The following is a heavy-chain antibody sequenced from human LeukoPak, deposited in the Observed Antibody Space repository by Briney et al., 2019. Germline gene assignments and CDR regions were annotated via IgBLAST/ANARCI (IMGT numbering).Heavy chain of an antibody. D-gene: IGHD2-15*01. CDR3: ARGAEIVVVVAATLFDAFDI. Sequence: GRSLRLSCAASGFTFSSYAMHWVRQAPGKGLEWVAVISYDGSNKYYADSVKGRFTISRDNSKNTLYLQMNSLRAEDTAVYYCARGAEIVVVVAATLFDAFDIWGQGTMVTVSS. CDR2: ISYDGSNK. CDR1: GFTFSSYA. J-gene: IGHJ3*02. V-gene: IGHV3-30*04.